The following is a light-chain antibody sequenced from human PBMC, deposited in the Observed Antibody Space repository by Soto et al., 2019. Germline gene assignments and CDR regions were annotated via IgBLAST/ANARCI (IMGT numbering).Light chain of an antibody. J-gene: IGKJ4*01. CDR2: AAS. CDR1: QGVGVY. CDR3: QKYNSAPLT. Sequence: DIQMTQSPSSLSASLGARVTITCRASQGVGVYLAWFQQKPAKVPKLLIYAASALQSGVPSRFSGSGAGTDFTLTISSLQPEDIATYYCQKYNSAPLTFGGGTRVEIK. V-gene: IGKV1-27*01.